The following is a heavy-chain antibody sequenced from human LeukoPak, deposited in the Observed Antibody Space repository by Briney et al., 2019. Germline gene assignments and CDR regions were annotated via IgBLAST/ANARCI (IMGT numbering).Heavy chain of an antibody. CDR3: AKPQFGDY. CDR1: GFTFSSYA. J-gene: IGHJ4*02. CDR2: ISYDGSNK. Sequence: PGGSLRLSCAASGFTFSSYAMHWVRQAPGKGLEWVAVISYDGSNKYYADSVEGRFTISRDNSKNTLYLQMNSLRAEDTAVYYCAKPQFGDYWGQGTLVTVSS. D-gene: IGHD3-16*01. V-gene: IGHV3-30-3*02.